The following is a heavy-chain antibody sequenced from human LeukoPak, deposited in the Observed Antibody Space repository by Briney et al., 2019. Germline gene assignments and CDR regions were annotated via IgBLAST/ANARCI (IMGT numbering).Heavy chain of an antibody. CDR2: IYYSGSS. CDR1: GGSISSYY. V-gene: IGHV4-59*01. J-gene: IGHJ6*03. Sequence: SETLSLTCTVSGGSISSYYWSWIRQPPGKGLEWLGYIYYSGSSNYNPSLKSRVTMSADTSKNQFSLKLNSVTAADTAVYYCARVPRSYYYYYYMDVWGKGTTVTVSS. CDR3: ARVPRSYYYYYYMDV.